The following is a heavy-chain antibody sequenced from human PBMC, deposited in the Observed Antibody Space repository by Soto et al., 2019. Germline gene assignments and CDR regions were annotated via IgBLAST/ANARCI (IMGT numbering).Heavy chain of an antibody. CDR3: AREWGGSSAIYRFDY. CDR1: GYTFTGYQ. V-gene: IGHV1-2*02. CDR2: INPNSGGT. D-gene: IGHD2-2*01. Sequence: GASVKVSCKASGYTFTGYQMHWVGQAPGQGLEWMGWINPNSGGTNYAQKFQGRVTMTRDTSINTGYMELSRLRSDATAMYYCAREWGGSSAIYRFDYWGQGTLVTVSS. J-gene: IGHJ4*02.